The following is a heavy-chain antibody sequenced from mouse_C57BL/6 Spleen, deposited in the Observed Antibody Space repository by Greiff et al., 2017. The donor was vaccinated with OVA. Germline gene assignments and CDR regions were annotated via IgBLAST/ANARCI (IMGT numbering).Heavy chain of an antibody. V-gene: IGHV5-4*01. J-gene: IGHJ4*01. CDR3: ARDGDDYAMDY. CDR1: GFTFSSYA. CDR2: ISDGGSYT. Sequence: EVQGVESGGGLVKPGGSLKLSCAASGFTFSSYAISWVRQTPEKRLEWVATISDGGSYTYYPDNVKGRFTISRDNAKNNLYLQMSHLKSEDTAMYYCARDGDDYAMDYWGQGTSVTVSS. D-gene: IGHD2-3*01.